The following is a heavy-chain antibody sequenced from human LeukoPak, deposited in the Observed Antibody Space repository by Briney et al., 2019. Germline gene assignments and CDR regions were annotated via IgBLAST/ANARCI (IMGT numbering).Heavy chain of an antibody. CDR1: GGTFSSYA. Sequence: SLKVSCKASGGTFSSYAISWVRQAPGQGLEWMGAIIAIFVTPNYAQKFQGRVTITADKSTSTAYMELSSLRSEDTAVYYCARVGGDYYGSGSYPVYFDYWGQGTLVTLSS. CDR3: ARVGGDYYGSGSYPVYFDY. J-gene: IGHJ4*02. V-gene: IGHV1-69*06. CDR2: IIAIFVTP. D-gene: IGHD3-10*01.